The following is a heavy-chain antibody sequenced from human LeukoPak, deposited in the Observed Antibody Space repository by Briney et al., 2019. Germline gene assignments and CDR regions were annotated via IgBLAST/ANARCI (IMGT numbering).Heavy chain of an antibody. V-gene: IGHV1-2*02. CDR2: INPNSGGT. J-gene: IGHJ5*02. D-gene: IGHD2-2*01. Sequence: SAVTVSFKASGYTLTCYYMHWVRQAPGQGLEGVGWINPNSGGTNYAQKFQGRFTMTRETSISTAYMELSRLRSDGTAVYYCARANVVVPAEQEPDNWFDPWGQGTLVTVSS. CDR3: ARANVVVPAEQEPDNWFDP. CDR1: GYTLTCYY.